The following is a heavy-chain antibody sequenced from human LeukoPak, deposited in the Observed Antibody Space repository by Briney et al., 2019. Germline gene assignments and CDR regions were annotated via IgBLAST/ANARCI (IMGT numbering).Heavy chain of an antibody. D-gene: IGHD3-10*01. V-gene: IGHV4-39*01. CDR1: GASISSSSYF. CDR3: AGRDKSRGSPPDP. CDR2: VPYSGRT. J-gene: IGHJ5*02. Sequence: PSDTLSLTCTVSGASISSSSYFWGWIRQPPGKGLEWIGSVPYSGRTYYNPSLKSRVAMSVDTSKNQLSLKLSSVTAADTAVYYCAGRDKSRGSPPDPWGQGTLVTVSS.